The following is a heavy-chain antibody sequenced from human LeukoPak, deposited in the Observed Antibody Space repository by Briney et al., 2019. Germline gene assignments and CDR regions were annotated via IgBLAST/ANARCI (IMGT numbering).Heavy chain of an antibody. J-gene: IGHJ4*02. CDR2: IWYDGSKK. V-gene: IGHV3-33*01. CDR1: GFTFSSHG. Sequence: PGTSLRLSCAASGFTFSSHGFYWVRQAPGKGLEWVAVIWYDGSKKYYADSVKGRSTISRDNSKNTLYLEMSSLRAEDTALYYCARDISYNSLDYWGQGTLVTVSS. CDR3: ARDISYNSLDY. D-gene: IGHD1-14*01.